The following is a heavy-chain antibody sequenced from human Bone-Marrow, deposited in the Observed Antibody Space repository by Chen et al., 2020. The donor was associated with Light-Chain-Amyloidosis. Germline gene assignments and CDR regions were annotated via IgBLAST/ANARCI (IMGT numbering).Heavy chain of an antibody. CDR3: ARRRDGYNFDY. J-gene: IGHJ4*02. V-gene: IGHV5-51*01. Sequence: EVQLEQSGPEVKKPGESLKISCKGSGYTFPNYWIGWVRQMPGKGLEWMGVIFPDDPDARYRPALEGQGPNPADKSITTAYLQWRSLKASDTAMYYCARRRDGYNFDYWGQGTLVTVSS. D-gene: IGHD5-12*01. CDR2: IFPDDPDA. CDR1: GYTFPNYW.